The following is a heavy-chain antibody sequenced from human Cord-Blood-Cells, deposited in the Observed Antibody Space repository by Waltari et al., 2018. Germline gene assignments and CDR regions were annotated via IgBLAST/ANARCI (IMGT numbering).Heavy chain of an antibody. D-gene: IGHD3-10*01. CDR1: GGSISSHY. CDR2: IYYSGST. J-gene: IGHJ3*02. V-gene: IGHV4-59*11. Sequence: QVQLQESGPGLVKPSETLSLTCTVSGGSISSHYWSWIRQPPGKGLEWIGYIYYSGSTNNNPSLKSRVTISVDTSKNQFSLKLSSVTAADTAVYYCARDRGTGRAFDIWGQGTMVTVSS. CDR3: ARDRGTGRAFDI.